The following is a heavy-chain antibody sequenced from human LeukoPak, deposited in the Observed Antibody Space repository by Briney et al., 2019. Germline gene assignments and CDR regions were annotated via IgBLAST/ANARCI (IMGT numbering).Heavy chain of an antibody. CDR2: INAGNGNT. CDR1: GYTFTSYA. V-gene: IGHV1-3*03. Sequence: GESLKISCLGSGYTFTSYAMHWVRQAPGQRLEWMGWINAGNGNTKYSQEFQGRVTITRDTSASTAYMELSSLRSEDMAVYYCAREGNYYDSSGYYYGWIDYWGQGTLVTVSS. J-gene: IGHJ4*02. D-gene: IGHD3-22*01. CDR3: AREGNYYDSSGYYYGWIDY.